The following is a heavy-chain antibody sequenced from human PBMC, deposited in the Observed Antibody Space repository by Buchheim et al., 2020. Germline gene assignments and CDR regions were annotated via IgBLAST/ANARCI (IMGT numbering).Heavy chain of an antibody. D-gene: IGHD3-16*01. CDR2: IPFDGSHK. Sequence: QALLVESGGGVVQPGRSLRLSCAASGFTFSSYGMHWVRQAPDKGLEWVAAIPFDGSHKYYADSVKGRFTISRDDSRNTLYLQMNSLRPEDTAVYYCAKGLQRAFYYCDSWGQGTL. J-gene: IGHJ4*02. CDR1: GFTFSSYG. V-gene: IGHV3-30*18. CDR3: AKGLQRAFYYCDS.